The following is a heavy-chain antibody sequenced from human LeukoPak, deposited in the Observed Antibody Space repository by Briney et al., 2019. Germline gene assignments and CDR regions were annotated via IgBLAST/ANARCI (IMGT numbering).Heavy chain of an antibody. V-gene: IGHV2-70*11. CDR2: IDWDDDK. CDR3: ARYSSSRQFDY. CDR1: GFSLSTSGVV. D-gene: IGHD6-13*01. Sequence: KSGPTLVNPTQTLTLTCTFSGFSLSTSGVVVGWIRQPPGKALEWLARIDWDDDKYYSTSLKTRLTISKDTSKNQVVLTMTNMDPVDTATYYCARYSSSRQFDYWGQGTLVTVSS. J-gene: IGHJ4*02.